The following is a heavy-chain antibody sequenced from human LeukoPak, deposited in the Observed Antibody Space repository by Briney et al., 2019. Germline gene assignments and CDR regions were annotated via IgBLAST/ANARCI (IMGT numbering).Heavy chain of an antibody. CDR1: GFIFSSYW. J-gene: IGHJ6*03. CDR3: ARAHYMDV. V-gene: IGHV3-74*01. CDR2: IESDGSST. Sequence: GSLRLSCAASGFIFSSYWMHWVRQAPGEGLVWVSRIESDGSSTSYADSVKGRFTISRDNAKNTLYLQMNSLRAEDTAVYYCARAHYMDVWGKGTTVTVSS.